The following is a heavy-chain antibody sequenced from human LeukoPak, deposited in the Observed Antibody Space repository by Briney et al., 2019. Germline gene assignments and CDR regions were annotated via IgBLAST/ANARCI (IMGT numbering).Heavy chain of an antibody. Sequence: GGSLRLSCAASGFTFSSYGMSWVRQAPGKGLEWVSAISGSGGSTYYADSVKGRFTISRDNSRNTLYLQMDSLKTEDTAAYYCTTGFYYDSGVYYPLTLHWGQGTLVTVSS. V-gene: IGHV3-23*01. CDR1: GFTFSSYG. D-gene: IGHD3-22*01. CDR3: TTGFYYDSGVYYPLTLH. CDR2: ISGSGGST. J-gene: IGHJ4*02.